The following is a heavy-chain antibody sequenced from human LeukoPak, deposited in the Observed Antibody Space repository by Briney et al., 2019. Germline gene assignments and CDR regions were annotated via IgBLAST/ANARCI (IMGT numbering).Heavy chain of an antibody. CDR1: GGSISSGGYS. V-gene: IGHV4-30-2*01. J-gene: IGHJ4*02. CDR3: ARGGRGVISAEFDY. D-gene: IGHD3-10*01. CDR2: IYHSGST. Sequence: PSQTLSLTCAVSGGSISSGGYSWSWIRQPPGKRLEWRGYIYHSGSTYYNPSLKSRVPISVDRSKNQFSLKLSSVTAADTAVYYCARGGRGVISAEFDYWGQGTLVTVSS.